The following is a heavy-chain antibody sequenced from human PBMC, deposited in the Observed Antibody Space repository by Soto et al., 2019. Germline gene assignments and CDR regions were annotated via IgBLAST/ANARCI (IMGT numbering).Heavy chain of an antibody. CDR1: GFTFGIYS. Sequence: EVQLVESGGGLVQRGGSLRLSCAASGFTFGIYSMNWVRQAPGKGRGWISYINGSSFTMYYADSVEGQFIISRDNADNSLYLQLNSLRYAYTVVYHCERGDRVRCSSYSGITDGLFMSWGQGTLVTVS. J-gene: IGHJ5*02. V-gene: IGHV3-48*02. D-gene: IGHD2-2*01. CDR2: INGSSFTM. CDR3: ERGDRVRCSSYSGITDGLFMS.